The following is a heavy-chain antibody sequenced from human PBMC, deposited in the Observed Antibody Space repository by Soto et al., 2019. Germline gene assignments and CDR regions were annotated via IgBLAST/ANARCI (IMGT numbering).Heavy chain of an antibody. V-gene: IGHV3-30*18. CDR3: AKDRGYEILDS. D-gene: IGHD5-12*01. CDR2: ISHDGINK. Sequence: VGSLRLSCAASGFTFTNYGLHWVRQAPGKGLEWVAVISHDGINKYYEDSVKGRFTISRDTSKNTLYLQMNSLRPEDTAVYFCAKDRGYEILDSWGQGTQVTVSS. CDR1: GFTFTNYG. J-gene: IGHJ4*02.